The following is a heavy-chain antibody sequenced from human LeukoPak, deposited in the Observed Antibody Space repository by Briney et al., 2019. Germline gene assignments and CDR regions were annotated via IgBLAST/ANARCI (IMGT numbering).Heavy chain of an antibody. Sequence: ASVKVSCKASGGTFSSYAISWVRQAPGQGLEWMGGIIPIFGTANYAQKFQGRVTITADESTSTAYMELSSLRSEDTAVYYCVRESPTDTNYYDSSGYFDYWGQGTLVTVSS. CDR2: IIPIFGTA. CDR3: VRESPTDTNYYDSSGYFDY. J-gene: IGHJ4*02. V-gene: IGHV1-69*13. D-gene: IGHD3-22*01. CDR1: GGTFSSYA.